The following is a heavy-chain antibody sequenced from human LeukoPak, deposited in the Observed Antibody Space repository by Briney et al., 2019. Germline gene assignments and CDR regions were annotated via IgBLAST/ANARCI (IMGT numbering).Heavy chain of an antibody. Sequence: GGSLRLSCAASGFTFSSYGMHWVRQAPGKGLEWAAFIRYDGSSNYYADSVKGRFTVSRDNSMNTLFLQMNSLRAEDTAVYYCAKDRIDYGGYEKPDYWGQGTLVTVSS. D-gene: IGHD5-12*01. CDR3: AKDRIDYGGYEKPDY. CDR1: GFTFSSYG. V-gene: IGHV3-30*02. J-gene: IGHJ4*02. CDR2: IRYDGSSN.